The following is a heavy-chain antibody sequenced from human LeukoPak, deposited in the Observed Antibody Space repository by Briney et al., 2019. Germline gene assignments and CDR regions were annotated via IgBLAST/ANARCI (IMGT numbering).Heavy chain of an antibody. CDR2: ISSSGSTI. J-gene: IGHJ4*02. CDR1: GFTFSDYY. Sequence: PGGSLRLSCAASGFTFSDYYMSWIRQAPGKGLEWVSYISSSGSTIYYADSVKGRFTISRDNAKNSLYLQMSSLRAEDTAVYYCAKDSRVSTTMVRGGGHDYWGQGTLVTVSS. CDR3: AKDSRVSTTMVRGGGHDY. V-gene: IGHV3-11*01. D-gene: IGHD3-10*01.